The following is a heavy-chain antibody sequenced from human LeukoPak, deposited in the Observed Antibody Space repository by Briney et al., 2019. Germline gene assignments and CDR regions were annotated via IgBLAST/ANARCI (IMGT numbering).Heavy chain of an antibody. CDR1: GGSISSYY. V-gene: IGHV4-4*07. CDR2: IYTSGST. D-gene: IGHD2-15*01. CDR3: ARDGGSPAYFQH. Sequence: EPLALTCTVSGGSISSYYWSWIRQPAGKGLEWIGRIYTSGSTNYNPSLKSRVTMSVDTSKNQLSLKLSSVTAADTAVYYCARDGGSPAYFQHWGQGTLVTVSS. J-gene: IGHJ1*01.